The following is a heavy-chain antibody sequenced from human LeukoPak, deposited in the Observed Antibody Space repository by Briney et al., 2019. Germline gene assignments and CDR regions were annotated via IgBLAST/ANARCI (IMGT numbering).Heavy chain of an antibody. CDR2: MYLGGTT. Sequence: PSETLSLTCIVSGGSISSLNLWSWLRQPPGKGLEWIGEMYLGGTTNFNPSLKSRVTILIDKSKNQLSLQLTSVTAADTAVYYCAGLEGRYSTDWFYFFDYWAQGPLVTVSS. D-gene: IGHD6-19*01. V-gene: IGHV4-4*02. J-gene: IGHJ4*02. CDR3: AGLEGRYSTDWFYFFDY. CDR1: GGSISSLNL.